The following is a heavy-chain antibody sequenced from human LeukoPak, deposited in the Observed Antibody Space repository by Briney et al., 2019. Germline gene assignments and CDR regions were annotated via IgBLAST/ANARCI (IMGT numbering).Heavy chain of an antibody. V-gene: IGHV3-21*01. CDR2: ISSSSSYI. CDR1: GFTFSSYS. D-gene: IGHD4-17*01. Sequence: PGGSLRLSCAAYGFTFSSYSMNWVRQAQGKGLEWVSSISSSSSYIYYADSVKGRFTISRDNAKNSLYLQMNSLRAEDTAVYYCAREATATTCKYFQHWVQGTLVTVSS. J-gene: IGHJ1*01. CDR3: AREATATTCKYFQH.